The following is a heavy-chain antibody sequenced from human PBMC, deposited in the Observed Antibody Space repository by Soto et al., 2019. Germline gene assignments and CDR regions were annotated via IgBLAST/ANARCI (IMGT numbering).Heavy chain of an antibody. V-gene: IGHV2-5*01. CDR2: IYWNDDK. CDR1: GGSVSGGGYY. CDR3: AHSPWGAAPDY. Sequence: TLSLTCSVSGGSVSGGGYYWTWIRQLPGKGLEWLAIIYWNDDKLYRPSLQSRLTITKDTSKNQVVLTMTNMDPVDTATYYCAHSPWGAAPDYWGQGTPVTVS. D-gene: IGHD3-16*01. J-gene: IGHJ4*02.